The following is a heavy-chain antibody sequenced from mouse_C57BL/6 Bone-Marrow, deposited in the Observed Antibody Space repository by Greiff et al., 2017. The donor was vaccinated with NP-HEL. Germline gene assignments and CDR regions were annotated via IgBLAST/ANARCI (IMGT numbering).Heavy chain of an antibody. D-gene: IGHD2-12*01. J-gene: IGHJ1*03. CDR3: TTDDVDWYFDD. Sequence: EVQLQQSGAELVRPGASVKLSCTASGFNIKDDYMHWVKQRPEQGLEWIGWIDPENGDTEYASKFQGKATITAAKSSNTAYLQLSSLTTGNTAVDYCTTDDVDWYFDDWGRGTTVTVSA. CDR1: GFNIKDDY. CDR2: IDPENGDT. V-gene: IGHV14-4*01.